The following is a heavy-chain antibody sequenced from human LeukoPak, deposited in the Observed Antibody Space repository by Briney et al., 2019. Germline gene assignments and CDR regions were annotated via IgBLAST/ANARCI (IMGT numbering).Heavy chain of an antibody. CDR3: ASSRYYDSSGYHY. D-gene: IGHD3-22*01. V-gene: IGHV4-34*01. CDR2: INHSGST. Sequence: SETLSLTCAVYGGSFSGYYWSWIRQPPGKGLEWIGEINHSGSTNYNPSLKSRVTISVDTSKNQFSLKLSSVTATDTAVYYCASSRYYDSSGYHYWGQGTLVTVSS. CDR1: GGSFSGYY. J-gene: IGHJ4*02.